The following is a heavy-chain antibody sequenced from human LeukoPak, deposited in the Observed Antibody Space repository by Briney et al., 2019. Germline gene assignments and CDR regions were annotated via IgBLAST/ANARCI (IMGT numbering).Heavy chain of an antibody. Sequence: SETLSLTCTVSGDSISGFYWSWIRQAAGKGLEWIGEINHSGSTNYNPSLKSRVTISVDTSKNQFSLKLSSVTAADTAVYYCARPLRRGIAAAFDYWGQGTLVTVSS. V-gene: IGHV4-34*01. J-gene: IGHJ4*02. CDR3: ARPLRRGIAAAFDY. CDR2: INHSGST. D-gene: IGHD6-13*01. CDR1: GDSISGFY.